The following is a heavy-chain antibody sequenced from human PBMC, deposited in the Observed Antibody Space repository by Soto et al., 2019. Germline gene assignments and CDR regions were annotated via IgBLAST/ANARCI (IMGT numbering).Heavy chain of an antibody. J-gene: IGHJ4*02. V-gene: IGHV3-30-3*01. CDR2: TSYDGTNK. CDR1: GFTFISYA. CDR3: ARDRRLHYVDY. Sequence: GGSLRLSCAASGFTFISYAMHWVRQAPGKGLEWVAVTSYDGTNKYYADSVKGRFTISRDNSKNTLYLQMNSLRPDDTAVYYCARDRRLHYVDYWGQGTLVTVSS.